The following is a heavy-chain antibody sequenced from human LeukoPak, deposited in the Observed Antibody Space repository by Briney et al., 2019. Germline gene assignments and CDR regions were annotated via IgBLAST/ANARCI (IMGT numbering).Heavy chain of an antibody. V-gene: IGHV1-18*01. CDR2: ISAYNGNT. CDR3: ARGSAPHHSGSYTPCDY. J-gene: IGHJ4*02. CDR1: GYTFTSYG. Sequence: ASVKVSCKASGYTFTSYGISWVRQAPGQGLEWMGWISAYNGNTNYAQKLQGRVTMTTDTSTSTAYMELRSLRSDDTAVYYCARGSAPHHSGSYTPCDYWGQGTLVTVSP. D-gene: IGHD3-10*01.